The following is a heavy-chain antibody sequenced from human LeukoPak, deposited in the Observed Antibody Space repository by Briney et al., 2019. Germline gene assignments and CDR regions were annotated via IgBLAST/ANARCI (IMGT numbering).Heavy chain of an antibody. CDR1: GFTFSDYY. J-gene: IGHJ4*02. V-gene: IGHV3-11*01. CDR2: ISSSGSTI. D-gene: IGHD5-18*01. CDR3: AKDLSSGDTAMVLYYFDY. Sequence: KTGGSLRLSCAASGFTFSDYYMSWIRQAPGKGLEWVSYISSSGSTIYYADSVKGRFTISRDNAKNSLYLQMNSLRAEDTALYYCAKDLSSGDTAMVLYYFDYWGQGTLVTVSS.